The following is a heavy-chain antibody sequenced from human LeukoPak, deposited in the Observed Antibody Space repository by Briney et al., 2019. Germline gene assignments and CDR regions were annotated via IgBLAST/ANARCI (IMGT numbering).Heavy chain of an antibody. D-gene: IGHD2-15*01. CDR3: AKDGVPGVVVVVAATPYYFDY. CDR1: GFTFSSYA. J-gene: IGHJ4*02. CDR2: ISGSGGST. Sequence: GGSLRLSCAASGFTFSSYAMSWVRQAPGKGLEWVSAISGSGGSTYYADSVKGRFTISRDNSKNTLYLQMNSLRAEDTAVYYCAKDGVPGVVVVVAATPYYFDYWGQGTLVTVSS. V-gene: IGHV3-23*01.